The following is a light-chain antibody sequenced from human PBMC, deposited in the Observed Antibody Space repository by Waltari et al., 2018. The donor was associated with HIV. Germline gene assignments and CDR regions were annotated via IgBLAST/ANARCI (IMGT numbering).Light chain of an antibody. J-gene: IGLJ2*01. V-gene: IGLV1-44*01. CDR3: AAWEDSLNGRVV. Sequence: QSVLTQPPSASGTPEQRVTISCPGSGSNIGSDTVNCYQQLPGTAPTLLIYSNNQRPSGVPDRFSGSKSGTSASLAISGLQSEDEADYYCAAWEDSLNGRVVFGGGTKLTVL. CDR2: SNN. CDR1: GSNIGSDT.